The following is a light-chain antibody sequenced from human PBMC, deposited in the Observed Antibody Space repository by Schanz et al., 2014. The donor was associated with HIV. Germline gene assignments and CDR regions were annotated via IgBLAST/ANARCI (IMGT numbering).Light chain of an antibody. CDR2: EVN. CDR3: SSYTSSLTRV. Sequence: QSALTQPPSASGSPGQSVTISCTGTSSDIGAYDFVSWYQHHPGEAPKLLIYEVNKRPSGVPNRFSGSKSGNAASLTVSGLXXDDEADYYCSSYTSSLTRVFGTGTKLTVL. V-gene: IGLV2-8*01. J-gene: IGLJ1*01. CDR1: SSDIGAYDF.